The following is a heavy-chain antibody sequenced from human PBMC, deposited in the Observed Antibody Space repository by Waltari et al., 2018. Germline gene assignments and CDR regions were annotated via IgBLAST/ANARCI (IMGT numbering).Heavy chain of an antibody. V-gene: IGHV4-34*01. Sequence: QVQLQQWGAGLLKPSETLSLTCAVYGGSFSGYYWSWIRQPPGKGLEWIGEINHSGSTNYNPSLKSRVTISVDTSKNHFSLKLSSVTAADTAVYYCARAIVVVPAANPQRYYYGMDVWGQGTTVTVSS. D-gene: IGHD2-2*01. CDR1: GGSFSGYY. CDR2: INHSGST. CDR3: ARAIVVVPAANPQRYYYGMDV. J-gene: IGHJ6*02.